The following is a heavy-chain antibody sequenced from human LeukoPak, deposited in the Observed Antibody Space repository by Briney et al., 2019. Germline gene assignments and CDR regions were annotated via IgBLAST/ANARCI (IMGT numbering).Heavy chain of an antibody. CDR3: ARINDFWSGSETAFDI. Sequence: PSETLSLTCAVYGGSSSGYYWSWIRQPPGKGLEWIGEINHSGSTNYNPSLKSRVTISVDTSKNQFSLKLSSVTAAGTAVYYCARINDFWSGSETAFDIWGQGTMVTVSS. D-gene: IGHD3-3*01. J-gene: IGHJ3*02. V-gene: IGHV4-34*01. CDR1: GGSSSGYY. CDR2: INHSGST.